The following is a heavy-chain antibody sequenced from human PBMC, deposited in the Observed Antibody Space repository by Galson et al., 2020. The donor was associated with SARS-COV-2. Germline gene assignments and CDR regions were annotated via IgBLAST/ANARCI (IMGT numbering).Heavy chain of an antibody. V-gene: IGHV4-34*01. CDR2: INHSGST. J-gene: IGHJ3*02. CDR1: GGSFSGYY. CDR3: ARQGIAVAGTDAFDI. Sequence: SQTLSLTCAVYGGSFSGYYWSWIRQPPGKGLEWIGEINHSGSTNYNPSLKSRVTISVDTSKNQFSLKLSSVTAADTAVYYCARQGIAVAGTDAFDIWGQGTMVTVSS. D-gene: IGHD6-19*01.